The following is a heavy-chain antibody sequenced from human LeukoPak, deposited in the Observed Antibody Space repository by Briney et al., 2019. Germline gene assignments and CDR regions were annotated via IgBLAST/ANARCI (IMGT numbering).Heavy chain of an antibody. V-gene: IGHV3-43*01. CDR1: GFTFDDYT. Sequence: PGGSLRLSCAASGFTFDDYTMHWVRQAPGKGLEWVSLISCDGGSTYYAYSVKGRFTISRDNSENSLYLQINILRTEDTALYYCAKASVATTLRDAFDIWGQGTMVTVSS. CDR2: ISCDGGST. CDR3: AKASVATTLRDAFDI. D-gene: IGHD5-12*01. J-gene: IGHJ3*02.